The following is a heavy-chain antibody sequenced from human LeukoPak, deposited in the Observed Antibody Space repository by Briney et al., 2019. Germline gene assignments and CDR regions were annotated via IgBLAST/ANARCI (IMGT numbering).Heavy chain of an antibody. CDR3: ARADSSIAARLSRSSIFNYYYYMDV. V-gene: IGHV3-23*01. CDR1: GFIFSNSA. Sequence: GGSLRLSCAASGFIFSNSAMSWVRLAPGKGLEWVSSISGSDNSTYYAHSVKGRFAISRDNAKNSLYLQMNSLRAEDTAVYYCARADSSIAARLSRSSIFNYYYYMDVWGKGTTVTVSS. D-gene: IGHD6-6*01. J-gene: IGHJ6*03. CDR2: ISGSDNST.